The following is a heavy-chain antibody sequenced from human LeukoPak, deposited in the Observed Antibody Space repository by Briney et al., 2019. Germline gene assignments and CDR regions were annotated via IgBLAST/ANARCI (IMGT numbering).Heavy chain of an antibody. CDR2: ISGSGFST. Sequence: GGSLRLSCAASGFTFTRYAMTWVRQAPGKGLEWVSGISGSGFSTNYADSVKGRFTISRDNSKNTLYLQMNSLRAEDTAVYYCAKDRYDSSGYYYYFKYWGQGTLVTVSS. D-gene: IGHD3-22*01. V-gene: IGHV3-23*01. CDR1: GFTFTRYA. J-gene: IGHJ4*02. CDR3: AKDRYDSSGYYYYFKY.